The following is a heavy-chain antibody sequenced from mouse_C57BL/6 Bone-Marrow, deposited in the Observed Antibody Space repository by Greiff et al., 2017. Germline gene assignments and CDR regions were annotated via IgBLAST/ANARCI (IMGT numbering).Heavy chain of an antibody. CDR3: ARGDFDYYGSSGAMDY. CDR2: IDPSDSET. Sequence: QVQLQQPGAELVRPGSSVKLSCKASGYTFTSYWMHWVKQRPIQGLEWIGNIDPSDSETHYNQKFKDKATLTVDTSSSTAYMQLSSLTSEDSAVYYCARGDFDYYGSSGAMDYWGQGTSVTVSS. J-gene: IGHJ4*01. CDR1: GYTFTSYW. V-gene: IGHV1-52*01. D-gene: IGHD1-1*01.